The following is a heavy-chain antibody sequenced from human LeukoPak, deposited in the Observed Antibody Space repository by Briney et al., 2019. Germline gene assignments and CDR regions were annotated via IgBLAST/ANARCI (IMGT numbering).Heavy chain of an antibody. Sequence: GGSLRLSCAASGFTFSTYAMSWVRQAPGKGLEWVSGVNGNGGSTSYADSVKGRFTISRDNSKNTVYLQMNSLRVEDTAVYYCIVFGDSNHWGQGTLVTVSS. J-gene: IGHJ5*02. V-gene: IGHV3-23*01. CDR1: GFTFSTYA. D-gene: IGHD4-17*01. CDR3: IVFGDSNH. CDR2: VNGNGGST.